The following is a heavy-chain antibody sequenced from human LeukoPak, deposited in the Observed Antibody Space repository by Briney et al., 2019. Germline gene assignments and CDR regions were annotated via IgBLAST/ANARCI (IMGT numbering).Heavy chain of an antibody. Sequence: PGGSLRLSCAASGLTVSINYMSWVRQAPGKGPEWVSVIYSGGSTYYADSVKGRFTISRDNSKNTLYLQMNSLRAEDTAVYYCARGSGDHNWFDPWGQGTLVTVSS. V-gene: IGHV3-66*01. CDR3: ARGSGDHNWFDP. CDR1: GLTVSINY. D-gene: IGHD6-19*01. CDR2: IYSGGST. J-gene: IGHJ5*02.